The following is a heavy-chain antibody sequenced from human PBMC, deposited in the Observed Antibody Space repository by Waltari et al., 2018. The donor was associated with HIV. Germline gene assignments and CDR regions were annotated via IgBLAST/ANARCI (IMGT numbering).Heavy chain of an antibody. CDR2: INPGSGIT. Sequence: QVQLVQSGAEVKKPGASVKVSCKASGYTFTSYYIHWVRQAPGQVLEWMGIINPGSGITNYAQKFQGRVTMTRDTSTSTVYMELSSLRSEDTAVYYCTTRWALGLLSFDIWGQGTMVTVSS. J-gene: IGHJ3*02. V-gene: IGHV1-46*03. CDR1: GYTFTSYY. CDR3: TTRWALGLLSFDI. D-gene: IGHD2-15*01.